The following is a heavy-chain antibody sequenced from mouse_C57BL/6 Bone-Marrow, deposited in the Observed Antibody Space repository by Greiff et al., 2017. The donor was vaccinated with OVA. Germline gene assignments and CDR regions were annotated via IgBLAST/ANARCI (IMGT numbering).Heavy chain of an antibody. CDR3: ARSYAMDY. J-gene: IGHJ4*01. CDR1: GFTFSDYG. CDR2: ISNLAYSI. V-gene: IGHV5-15*01. Sequence: EVQRVESGGGLVQPGGSLKLSCAASGFTFSDYGMAWVRQAPRKGPEWVAFISNLAYSIYYADTVTGRFTISRENAKNTLYLEMSSLRSEDTAMYYCARSYAMDYWGQGTSVTVSS.